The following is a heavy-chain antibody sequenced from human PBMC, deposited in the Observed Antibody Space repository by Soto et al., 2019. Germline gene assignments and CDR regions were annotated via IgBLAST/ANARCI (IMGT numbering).Heavy chain of an antibody. J-gene: IGHJ2*01. CDR2: IDWDDDK. CDR1: GFSLSTSGMC. CDR3: ARTPYIHIAPAGPPDSGYWYFDL. V-gene: IGHV2-70*01. D-gene: IGHD6-13*01. Sequence: SGPTLVNPTQTLTLTCTFSGFSLSTSGMCVSWIRQPPGKALEWLALIDWDDDKYYSTSLKTRLTISKDTSKNQVVLTMTNMDPVDTATYYIARTPYIHIAPAGPPDSGYWYFDLWGRGTLVTVSS.